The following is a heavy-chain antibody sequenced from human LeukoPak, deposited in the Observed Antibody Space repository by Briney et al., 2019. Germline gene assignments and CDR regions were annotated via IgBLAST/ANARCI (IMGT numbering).Heavy chain of an antibody. J-gene: IGHJ4*02. CDR2: INPNSGGK. D-gene: IGHD3-9*01. V-gene: IGHV1-2*02. CDR1: GYTFTAYY. CDR3: ARGEHDILAGEETCCDY. Sequence: ASVNASCKASGYTFTAYYMHSVRQAPGHGLECMGWINPNSGGKNYAQKFQGRVTMTRDTSISTAYMELNRLRSDDTAVYYCARGEHDILAGEETCCDYWGQGTLVTVCS.